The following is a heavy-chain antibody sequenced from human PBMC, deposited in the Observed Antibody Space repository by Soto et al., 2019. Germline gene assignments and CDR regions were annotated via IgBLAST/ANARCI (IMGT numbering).Heavy chain of an antibody. D-gene: IGHD6-13*01. V-gene: IGHV3-23*01. J-gene: IGHJ4*02. CDR2: ISGRDDST. Sequence: EVQLLESGGDLVQPGGSLRLSCVASGFSFSNYAMSWVRQVPGKGLEWVSVISGRDDSTYYADSVKGRFTISRDNSKNTLYLQMNSLRAEDTDIYYCARDRERDAWYEDYWGQGTLVPVSS. CDR3: ARDRERDAWYEDY. CDR1: GFSFSNYA.